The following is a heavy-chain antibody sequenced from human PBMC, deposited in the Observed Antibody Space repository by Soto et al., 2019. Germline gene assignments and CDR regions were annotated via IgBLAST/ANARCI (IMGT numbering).Heavy chain of an antibody. V-gene: IGHV3-48*03. CDR1: GFTFSSFE. CDR2: ISSGGSTK. J-gene: IGHJ3*02. Sequence: EGQLVESGGGWAQPGGSLSLSCAASGFTFSSFEMNWVRQAPGKGLECVAYISSGGSTKFYADSVKGRFTISRDNAKNSLLLQMHSVTAEYSAVYYCAREGPADGVDIWGQGTMVTVSS. CDR3: AREGPADGVDI.